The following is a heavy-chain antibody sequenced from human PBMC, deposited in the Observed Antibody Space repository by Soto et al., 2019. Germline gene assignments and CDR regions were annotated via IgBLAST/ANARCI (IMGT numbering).Heavy chain of an antibody. V-gene: IGHV1-2*04. J-gene: IGHJ3*02. CDR3: ARGAPIMITVGGVISAFDI. CDR1: GYTFTGYV. CDR2: INPNSGGT. Sequence: ASGKVSCKASGYTFTGYVMHWVRQAPGRGLEWMGWINPNSGGTNYAQKFQGWVTMTRDTSISTAYMELSRLRSDDTAVYYCARGAPIMITVGGVISAFDIWGQGTMVTVSS. D-gene: IGHD3-16*01.